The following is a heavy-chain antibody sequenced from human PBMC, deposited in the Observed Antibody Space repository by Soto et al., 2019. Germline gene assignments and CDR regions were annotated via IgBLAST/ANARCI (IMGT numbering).Heavy chain of an antibody. V-gene: IGHV1-69*13. D-gene: IGHD3-10*01. Sequence: SVKVSCKASGGTFSSYAISWVRQAPGQGLEWMGGIIPIFGTANYAQKFQGRVTITADESTSTAYMELSSLRSEDTAVYYCARDRTPYYYGSGSYYYGMDVWGQGTTVTLSS. CDR2: IIPIFGTA. CDR1: GGTFSSYA. J-gene: IGHJ6*02. CDR3: ARDRTPYYYGSGSYYYGMDV.